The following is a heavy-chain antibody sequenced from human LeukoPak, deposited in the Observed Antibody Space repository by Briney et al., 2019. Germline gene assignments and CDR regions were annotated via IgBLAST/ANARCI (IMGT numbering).Heavy chain of an antibody. CDR2: ISSNGGST. Sequence: GGSLRLSCAVSGITFITIDVSWVRLAPGKGLEYVSAISSNGGSTYYANSVKGRFTISRDNSKNTLYLQMGSLRAEDMAVYYCARDLGYYYDSSGYYGGAQLDALDIWGQGTMVTVSS. CDR3: ARDLGYYYDSSGYYGGAQLDALDI. V-gene: IGHV3-64*01. D-gene: IGHD3-22*01. CDR1: GITFITID. J-gene: IGHJ3*02.